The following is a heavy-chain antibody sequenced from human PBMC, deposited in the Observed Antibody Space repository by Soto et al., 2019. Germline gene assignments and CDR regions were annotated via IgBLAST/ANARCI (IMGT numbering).Heavy chain of an antibody. CDR2: IYWDDDK. V-gene: IGHV2-5*02. CDR3: THRVGIAVGTFHY. CDR1: GFSLSTIGVG. D-gene: IGHD6-19*01. Sequence: QITLKESGPTLVKPTQTLTLTCTFSGFSLSTIGVGVGWIRQPPGKALEWLAVIYWDDDKRYSPSLKSRLTITKDTPKNQVVLTMTNMDPVDTATYYCTHRVGIAVGTFHYWGQATLVTVSS. J-gene: IGHJ4*02.